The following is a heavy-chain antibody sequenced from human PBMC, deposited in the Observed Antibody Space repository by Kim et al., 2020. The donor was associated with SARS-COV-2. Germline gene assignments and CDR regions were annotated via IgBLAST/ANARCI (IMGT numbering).Heavy chain of an antibody. D-gene: IGHD6-19*01. V-gene: IGHV3-30*18. CDR2: ISSDGNDI. J-gene: IGHJ6*02. CDR3: AKDTGDGAAGDFYGMDV. Sequence: GGSLRLSCGDSTMSFTRYGTHWVRQAPGRGLEWVGAISSDGNDINYVDSVKGRFTISRDISTNTVYLQLNSLRPEDTALYYCAKDTGDGAAGDFYGMDVWCQGTTVTVSS. CDR1: TMSFTRYG.